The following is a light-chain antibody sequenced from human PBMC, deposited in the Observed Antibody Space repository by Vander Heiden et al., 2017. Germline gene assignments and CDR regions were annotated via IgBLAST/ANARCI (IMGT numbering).Light chain of an antibody. CDR1: SSDVGGYNY. CDR2: EVS. Sequence: QSALTQPASVSGSPGQSITIPCTGTSSDVGGYNYVSWYQQHPGKAPQLMIYEVSNRPSGISNRFSGSKSGNTASLTISGLQAEDEADYYCSSRTTSKNLVFGSGTRVTVL. CDR3: SSRTTSKNLV. J-gene: IGLJ1*01. V-gene: IGLV2-14*01.